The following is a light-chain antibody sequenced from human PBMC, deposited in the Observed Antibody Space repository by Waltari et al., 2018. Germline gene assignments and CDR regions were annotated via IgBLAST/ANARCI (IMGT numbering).Light chain of an antibody. V-gene: IGLV8-61*01. CDR3: ALYMGSGIWV. CDR2: NAN. Sequence: QTVVTQEPSLSVSPGGTVTLTCALSSGSLSTTSYATWYQQTPGQDARTLGYNANARSSGVPDRFSGSIRGNTAALTITGAQADDESDDYCALYMGSGIWVFGGGTRLTVL. CDR1: SGSLSTTSY. J-gene: IGLJ3*02.